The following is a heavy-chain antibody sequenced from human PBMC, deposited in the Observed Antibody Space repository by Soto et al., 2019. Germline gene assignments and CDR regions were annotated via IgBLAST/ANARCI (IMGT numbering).Heavy chain of an antibody. CDR1: GGSFSGYY. J-gene: IGHJ4*02. CDR3: ARGSKPGYCTNGVCYRRGAPIFDY. D-gene: IGHD2-8*01. Sequence: SETLSLTCAVYGGSFSGYYWSWIRQPPGKGLEWIGEINHSGSTNYNPSLKSRVTISVDTSKNQFSLKLGSVTAAGTAVYYCARGSKPGYCTNGVCYRRGAPIFDYWGQGTLVTVSS. V-gene: IGHV4-34*01. CDR2: INHSGST.